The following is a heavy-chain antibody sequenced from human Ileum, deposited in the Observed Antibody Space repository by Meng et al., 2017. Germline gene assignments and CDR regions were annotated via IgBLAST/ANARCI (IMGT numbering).Heavy chain of an antibody. V-gene: IGHV4-4*07. D-gene: IGHD3-10*01. CDR1: SGSINNSY. CDR3: ARGYGSFTREAFDY. J-gene: IGHJ4*02. CDR2: IYSSGIT. Sequence: GSLRLSCTVSSGSINNSYWSWIRQPAGKGLEWIGRIYSSGITDSNPSLKSRVTMSVDTSKNQFSLKLSSVTAADTAVYYCARGYGSFTREAFDYWDQGTLVTVSS.